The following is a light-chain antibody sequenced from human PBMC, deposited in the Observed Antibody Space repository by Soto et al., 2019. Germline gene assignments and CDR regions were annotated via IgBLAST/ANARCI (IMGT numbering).Light chain of an antibody. CDR2: QDS. Sequence: SYELTQPPSVSVSPGQTASITCSGDKLGDKYACWYQQKPGQSPVLVIYQDSKRPSGIPGRFSGSNSGNTATLTISGTQAMDEADYYCQAWDSSTHNHVFGTGTKVTVL. J-gene: IGLJ1*01. V-gene: IGLV3-1*01. CDR1: KLGDKY. CDR3: QAWDSSTHNHV.